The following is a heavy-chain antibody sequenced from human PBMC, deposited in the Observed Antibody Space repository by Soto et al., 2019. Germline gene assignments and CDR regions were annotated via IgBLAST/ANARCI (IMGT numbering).Heavy chain of an antibody. CDR3: ATAFRARLGWFDP. CDR2: ADPEDAET. J-gene: IGHJ5*02. Sequence: ASVKVSCKVSGCTLSDFYMHWVKQAPGKGLEWMGLADPEDAETIYAEKFQGRVTIIADTSTDTAYMELSSLRSDDTAVYYCATAFRARLGWFDPWGQGTQVTVSS. D-gene: IGHD3-10*01. V-gene: IGHV1-69-2*01. CDR1: GCTLSDFY.